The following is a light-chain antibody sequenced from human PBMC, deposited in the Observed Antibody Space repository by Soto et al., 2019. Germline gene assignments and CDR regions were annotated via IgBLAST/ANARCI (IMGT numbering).Light chain of an antibody. J-gene: IGKJ1*01. CDR2: GAS. V-gene: IGKV3-15*01. Sequence: EIVMTQSPATLSVSPGERATLSCRASQNVGNNLVWYQQKPGQAPRLLSYGASTRAAGIPDRFSGSVSGTEFTLTVSGLQSDDFAVYYCQQFNNWPPWTFGQGTKVDIK. CDR1: QNVGNN. CDR3: QQFNNWPPWT.